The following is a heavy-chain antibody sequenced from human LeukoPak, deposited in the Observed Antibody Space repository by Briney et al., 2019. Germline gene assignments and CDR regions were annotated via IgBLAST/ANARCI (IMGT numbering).Heavy chain of an antibody. V-gene: IGHV3-48*01. J-gene: IGHJ4*02. D-gene: IGHD3-3*01. Sequence: GGSLRLSCAAPGFTFSSYSMNWVRQAPGKGLEWVSYISSSSSTIYYADSVKGRFTISRDNAKNSLYLQMNSLRAEDTAVYYRARDSADDFWSGYLFDYWVQGTMVTVSS. CDR2: ISSSSSTI. CDR1: GFTFSSYS. CDR3: ARDSADDFWSGYLFDY.